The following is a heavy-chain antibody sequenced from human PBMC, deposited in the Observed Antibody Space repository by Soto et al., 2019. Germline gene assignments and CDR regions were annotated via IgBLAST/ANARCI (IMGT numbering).Heavy chain of an antibody. V-gene: IGHV2-5*02. Sequence: QITLKESGPTLVKPTQTLTLTCTFSGFSLDTNGVGVGWIRQPPGKALEWLAINYWDNNKFYSPSLKSRLTITKDPAKNQVVLIMTNMDPVDTATYYCSHRRVHYGMDVWGQGTTVSVPS. D-gene: IGHD3-10*01. CDR1: GFSLDTNGVG. CDR3: SHRRVHYGMDV. CDR2: NYWDNNK. J-gene: IGHJ6*02.